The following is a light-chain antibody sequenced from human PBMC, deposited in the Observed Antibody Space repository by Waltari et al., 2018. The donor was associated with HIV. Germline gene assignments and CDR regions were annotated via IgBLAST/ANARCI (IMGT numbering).Light chain of an antibody. CDR2: DNV. Sequence: QSVLTQPPSVSAAPGQRVTISCSGSSSNIGSNDVSWYQQLPGTAPKRLIFDNVKRPAGIPDRFSGSKSGTSATLGITGLQTGDEADYYCGTWDSGLSAVVFGGGTKLTVL. J-gene: IGLJ3*02. V-gene: IGLV1-51*01. CDR3: GTWDSGLSAVV. CDR1: SSNIGSND.